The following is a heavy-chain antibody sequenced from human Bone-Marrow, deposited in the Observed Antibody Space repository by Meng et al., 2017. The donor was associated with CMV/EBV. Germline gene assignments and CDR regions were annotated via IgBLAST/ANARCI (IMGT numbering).Heavy chain of an antibody. J-gene: IGHJ4*02. CDR3: AKIAASDN. CDR1: GFTFNNYG. CDR2: IRYDGSNK. V-gene: IGHV3-30*02. Sequence: GESLKISCAASGFTFNNYGMHWVRQAPGKGLEWVAFIRYDGSNKYYADSVKGRFTISRDNSKNTPYLQMNSLRAEDTAVYYCAKIAASDNWGQGTLVTVSS. D-gene: IGHD6-25*01.